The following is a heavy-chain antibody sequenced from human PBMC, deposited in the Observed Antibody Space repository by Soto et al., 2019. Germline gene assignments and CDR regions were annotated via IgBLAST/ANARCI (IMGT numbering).Heavy chain of an antibody. D-gene: IGHD6-13*01. CDR2: IWYDGSNK. CDR1: GFTFSSYG. J-gene: IGHJ4*02. CDR3: AREATGYSSSWYSLDY. Sequence: QVQLVESGGGVVQPGRSLRLSCAASGFTFSSYGMHWVRQAPGKGLEWVAVIWYDGSNKYYADSVKGRFTISRDNSKNTLYLQMNSLRAEDTAVYYCAREATGYSSSWYSLDYWGQGTLVTVSS. V-gene: IGHV3-33*01.